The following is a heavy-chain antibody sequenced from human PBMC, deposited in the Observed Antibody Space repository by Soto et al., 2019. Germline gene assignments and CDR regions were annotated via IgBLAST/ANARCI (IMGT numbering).Heavy chain of an antibody. V-gene: IGHV3-23*01. CDR1: GFTFISYA. D-gene: IGHD1-26*01. CDR3: ARRGSGSYYDY. CDR2: ISGSGGST. J-gene: IGHJ4*02. Sequence: EVQLLESGGGLVQPGGSLRLSCAASGFTFISYAMRWVRQAPGKGLEWVSAISGSGGSTYYADSVKGRFTISRDNSKNTLYLQMNSLRAEDTAVYYCARRGSGSYYDYWGQGTLVIVSS.